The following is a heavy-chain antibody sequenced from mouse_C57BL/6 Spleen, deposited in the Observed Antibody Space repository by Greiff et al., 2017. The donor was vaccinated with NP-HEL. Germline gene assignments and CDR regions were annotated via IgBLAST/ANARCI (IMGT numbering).Heavy chain of an antibody. V-gene: IGHV1-26*01. D-gene: IGHD1-3*01. CDR1: GYTFTDYY. CDR3: ARWVIYLYYFDY. Sequence: EVQLQQSGPELLKPGASVKISCKASGYTFTDYYMNWVKQSHGTSLERIGVINPNNGGTSYNQKFKGKATLTVNKSSSTAYMELRSVTSEDSAVYYCARWVIYLYYFDYWGQGTTLTVSS. CDR2: INPNNGGT. J-gene: IGHJ2*01.